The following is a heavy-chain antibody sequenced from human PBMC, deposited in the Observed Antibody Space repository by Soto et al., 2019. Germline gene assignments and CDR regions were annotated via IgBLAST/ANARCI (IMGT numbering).Heavy chain of an antibody. D-gene: IGHD5-18*01. CDR1: GGSISSGDYY. CDR2: IYYSGST. Sequence: SETLSLTCTVSGGSISSGDYYWSWIRQPPGKGQEWIGYIYYSGSTYYNPSLKSRVTISVDTSKNQFSLKLSSVTAADTAVYYCARDGYSYGSSFDYWGQGNLVTVSS. V-gene: IGHV4-30-4*01. CDR3: ARDGYSYGSSFDY. J-gene: IGHJ4*02.